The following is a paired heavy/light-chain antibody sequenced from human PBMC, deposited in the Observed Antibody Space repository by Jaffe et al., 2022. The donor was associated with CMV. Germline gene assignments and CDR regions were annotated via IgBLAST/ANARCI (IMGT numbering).Heavy chain of an antibody. Sequence: QVQLVESGGGLVKPGGSLRLSCAASGFTFSDYYMSWIRQAPGKGLEWVSYISSSSSYTNYADSVKGRFTISRDNAKNSLYLQMNSLRAEDTAVYYCARVGYSSGWYPLDYYYMDVWGKGTTVTVSS. J-gene: IGHJ6*03. CDR3: ARVGYSSGWYPLDYYYMDV. D-gene: IGHD6-19*01. CDR2: ISSSSSYT. CDR1: GFTFSDYY. V-gene: IGHV3-11*06.
Light chain of an antibody. V-gene: IGLV3-19*01. CDR2: GKN. CDR1: SLRSYY. Sequence: SSELTQDPAVSVALGQTVRITCQGDSLRSYYASWYQQKPGQAPVLVIYGKNNRPSGIPDRFSGSSSGNTASLTITGAQAEDEADYYCNSRDSSGSYVFGTGTKVTVL. CDR3: NSRDSSGSYV. J-gene: IGLJ1*01.